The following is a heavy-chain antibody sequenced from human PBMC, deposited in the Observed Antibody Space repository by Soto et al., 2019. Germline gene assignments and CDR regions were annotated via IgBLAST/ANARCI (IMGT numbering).Heavy chain of an antibody. D-gene: IGHD3-10*02. J-gene: IGHJ2*01. V-gene: IGHV3-23*01. CDR3: FQAEDGIRDVRSVSAFLLNRSSDL. CDR2: ISGSGDST. Sequence: GKGLEWLSAISGSGDSTYYADSVKGRFTNSRDNSKNTLYLQMYSLRAEDTIVYFFFQAEDGIRDVRSVSAFLLNRSSDL.